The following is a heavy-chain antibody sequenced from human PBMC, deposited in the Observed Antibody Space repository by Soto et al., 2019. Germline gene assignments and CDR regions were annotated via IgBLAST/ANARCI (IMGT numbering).Heavy chain of an antibody. V-gene: IGHV3-7*01. D-gene: IGHD1-26*01. CDR3: GRDLPSLSGSPGGWFDP. Sequence: GGSLRLSGAACGFPFSRYWISWVRQAPWKGLEWVANIKQDGIEKSYVDSVKGRFSISRDNAKNSLYLQMNSLRAEDTAVYFCGRDLPSLSGSPGGWFDPFGQRTLFTFSS. J-gene: IGHJ5*02. CDR1: GFPFSRYW. CDR2: IKQDGIEK.